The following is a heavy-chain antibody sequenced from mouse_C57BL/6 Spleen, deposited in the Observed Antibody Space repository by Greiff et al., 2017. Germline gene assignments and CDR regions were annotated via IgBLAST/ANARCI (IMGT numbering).Heavy chain of an antibody. Sequence: VQLQQPGAELVMPGASVKLSCKASGYTFTSYWMHWVKQRPGQGLEWIGEIDPSDSYTNYNQKFKGKSTLTVEKSSSTAYMQLSSLTSEDSAVYYCARRHSSGIYAMDYWGQGTSVTVSS. CDR1: GYTFTSYW. CDR2: IDPSDSYT. V-gene: IGHV1-69*01. J-gene: IGHJ4*01. D-gene: IGHD3-1*01. CDR3: ARRHSSGIYAMDY.